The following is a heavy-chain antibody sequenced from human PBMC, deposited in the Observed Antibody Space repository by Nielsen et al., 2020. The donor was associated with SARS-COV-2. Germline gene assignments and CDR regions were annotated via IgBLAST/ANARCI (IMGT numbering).Heavy chain of an antibody. Sequence: GVLKISCAASGFTFSSYSMNWVRQAPGKGLEWVSSISSSSSYIYYADSVKGRFTISRDNAKNSLYLQMNSLRAEDTAVYYCARGTRGYSYALPFDYWGQGTLVTVSS. J-gene: IGHJ4*02. CDR1: GFTFSSYS. CDR3: ARGTRGYSYALPFDY. V-gene: IGHV3-21*01. CDR2: ISSSSSYI. D-gene: IGHD5-18*01.